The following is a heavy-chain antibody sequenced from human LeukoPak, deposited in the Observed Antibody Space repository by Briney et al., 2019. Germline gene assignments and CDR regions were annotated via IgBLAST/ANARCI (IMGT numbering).Heavy chain of an antibody. D-gene: IGHD6-13*01. V-gene: IGHV4-4*07. CDR1: GGSISSYY. J-gene: IGHJ4*02. CDR3: ARDSGYSSSFHFDY. Sequence: SETLSLTCTVSGGSISSYYWSWIRQPAGKGLEWIGRIYTSGSTNYNPSLKSRVTMSVDTSKNQFSLKLSSVTAADTAVYYCARDSGYSSSFHFDYWGQGTLVTVSS. CDR2: IYTSGST.